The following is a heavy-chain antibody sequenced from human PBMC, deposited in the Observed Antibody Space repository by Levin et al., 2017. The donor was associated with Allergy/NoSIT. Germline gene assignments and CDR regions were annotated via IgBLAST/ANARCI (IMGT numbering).Heavy chain of an antibody. J-gene: IGHJ4*02. CDR2: INPNSGGT. V-gene: IGHV1-2*02. Sequence: GESLKISCKASGYTFTGYYMHWVRQAPGQGLEWMGWINPNSGGTNYAQKFQGRVTMTRDTSISTAYMELSRLRSDDTAVYYCARVNGDYGLNFDYWGQGTLVTVSS. D-gene: IGHD4-17*01. CDR1: GYTFTGYY. CDR3: ARVNGDYGLNFDY.